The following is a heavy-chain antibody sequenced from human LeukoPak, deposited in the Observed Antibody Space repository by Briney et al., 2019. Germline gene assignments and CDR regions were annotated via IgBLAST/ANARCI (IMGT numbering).Heavy chain of an antibody. D-gene: IGHD6-6*01. CDR2: IRQDESER. CDR3: ASYNWGAARDY. V-gene: IGHV3-7*01. CDR1: GFSFSSYW. J-gene: IGHJ4*02. Sequence: GGSLRLSCEGSGFSFSSYWMTWVRQLPGKGPEWVANIRQDESERYFADSVKGRFTISRDNAKKSVYLHMSSLRAEDTAVYYCASYNWGAARDYWGQGTLVTVSS.